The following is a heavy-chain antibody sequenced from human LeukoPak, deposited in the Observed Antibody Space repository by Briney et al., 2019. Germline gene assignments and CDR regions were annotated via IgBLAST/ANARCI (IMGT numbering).Heavy chain of an antibody. CDR1: GGSFSGYY. Sequence: KSSETLSLTCAVYGGSFSGYYWSWIRQPPGKGLEWIGEINHSGSTNYNPSLKSRVTISVDTSKNQFSLELSSVTAADTAVYYCAREGVDQLLSRGDAFDIWGQGTMVTVSS. V-gene: IGHV4-34*01. J-gene: IGHJ3*02. CDR3: AREGVDQLLSRGDAFDI. CDR2: INHSGST. D-gene: IGHD2-2*01.